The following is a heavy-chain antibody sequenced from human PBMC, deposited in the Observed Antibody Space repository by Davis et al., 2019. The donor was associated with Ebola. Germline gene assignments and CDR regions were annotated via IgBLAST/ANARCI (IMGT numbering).Heavy chain of an antibody. CDR3: ARGRGYSSGWLIVVNWFDP. V-gene: IGHV4-59*12. CDR1: GGSISSYY. Sequence: GSLRLSCTVSGGSISSYYWSWIRQPPGKGLEWIGYIYYSGSTNYNPSLKSRVTISVDTSKNQFSLKLSSVTAADTAVYYCARGRGYSSGWLIVVNWFDPWGQGTLVTVSS. CDR2: IYYSGST. D-gene: IGHD6-19*01. J-gene: IGHJ5*02.